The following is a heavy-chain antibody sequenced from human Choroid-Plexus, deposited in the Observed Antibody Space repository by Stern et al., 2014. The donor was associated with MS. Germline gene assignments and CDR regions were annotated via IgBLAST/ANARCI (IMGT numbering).Heavy chain of an antibody. CDR3: AKDRQYLTFFFDF. D-gene: IGHD2/OR15-2a*01. V-gene: IGHV3-30*18. CDR2: ISYDGSK. J-gene: IGHJ4*02. CDR1: GFSFSSFG. Sequence: VKLVHSGGGVVQPGRPLRLSCAASGFSFSSFGMHWVRQAPGKGLEWVALISYDGSKDYADSVKGRFAISRDNSKNTLYLQMNSLRAEDTAVYYCAKDRQYLTFFFDFWGQGSLVTVSS.